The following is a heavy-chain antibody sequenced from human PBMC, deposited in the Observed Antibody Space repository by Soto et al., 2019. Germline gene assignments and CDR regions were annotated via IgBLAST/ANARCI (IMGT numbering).Heavy chain of an antibody. CDR2: LIPILGTT. D-gene: IGHD6-19*01. V-gene: IGHV1-69*01. CDR3: AIASGYVSGWYHDY. J-gene: IGHJ4*02. Sequence: QVQLVQSGADVRKPGSSVKVSCKASGGTFSSDAVSWARQAPGQGLEWMGGLIPILGTTHYAQKFKGRVTITADESTNTAYMELSSLRSYDTAVYYCAIASGYVSGWYHDYWGQGTRVTVSS. CDR1: GGTFSSDA.